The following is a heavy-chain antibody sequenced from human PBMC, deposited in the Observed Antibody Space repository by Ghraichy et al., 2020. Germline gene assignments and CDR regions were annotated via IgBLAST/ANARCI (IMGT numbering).Heavy chain of an antibody. CDR2: ISVGGDIT. Sequence: GGSLRLSCAASGFTFSNYALHWVRQAPGKGPEWVSAISVGGDITFYADSVKGRFTISRDNSKNTLYLQMSTLRAEDTAIYYCVTRGHSGCHYAYYGLDVWGQGTTVTVSS. V-gene: IGHV3-23*01. D-gene: IGHD5-12*01. CDR1: GFTFSNYA. CDR3: VTRGHSGCHYAYYGLDV. J-gene: IGHJ6*02.